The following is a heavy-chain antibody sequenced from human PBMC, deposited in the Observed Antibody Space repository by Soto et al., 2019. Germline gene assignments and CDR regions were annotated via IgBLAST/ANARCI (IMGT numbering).Heavy chain of an antibody. CDR3: ASSSGSDYDLGFDY. V-gene: IGHV3-21*01. D-gene: IGHD1-26*01. J-gene: IGHJ4*02. CDR2: ISSSSSYI. Sequence: VSLRVARGAWELSLGSYSMNWVRQAPGKGLEWVSSISSSSSYIYYADSMKGRFTISTDNAKNRLYLQMNSLRAEDTAVYYCASSSGSDYDLGFDYWGQGTLVTVSS. CDR1: ELSLGSYS.